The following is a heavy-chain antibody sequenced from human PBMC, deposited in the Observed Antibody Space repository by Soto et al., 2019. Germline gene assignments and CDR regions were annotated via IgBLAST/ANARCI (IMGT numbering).Heavy chain of an antibody. V-gene: IGHV4-30-4*01. CDR3: ARGGGYYDFWSGYEDYYYYGMDV. J-gene: IGHJ6*02. D-gene: IGHD3-3*01. CDR2: IYYSGST. CDR1: GGSISSGDYY. Sequence: PSETLSLTCAVSGGSISSGDYYWSWIRQPPGKGLEWIGYIYYSGSTYYNPSLKSRVTISVDTSKNQFSLKLSSVTAADTAVYYCARGGGYYDFWSGYEDYYYYGMDVWGQGTTVTVSS.